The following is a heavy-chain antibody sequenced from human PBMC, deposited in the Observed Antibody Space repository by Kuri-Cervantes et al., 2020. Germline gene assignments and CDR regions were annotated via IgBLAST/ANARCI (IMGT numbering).Heavy chain of an antibody. CDR2: INHSGST. CDR3: ARVQRGYGSAFDI. CDR1: SGSFSGYY. D-gene: IGHD6-25*01. V-gene: IGHV4-34*01. J-gene: IGHJ3*02. Sequence: SETLSLTCAVYSGSFSGYYWSWIRQPPGKGLEWIGEINHSGSTNYNPSLKSRVTISVDTSKNQFSLKLSSVTAADTAVYYCARVQRGYGSAFDIWGQGTMVTVSS.